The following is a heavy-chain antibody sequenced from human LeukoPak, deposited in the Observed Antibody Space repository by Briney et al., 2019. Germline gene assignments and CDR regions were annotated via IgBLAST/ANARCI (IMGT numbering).Heavy chain of an antibody. V-gene: IGHV1-2*06. CDR2: INSNSGGT. D-gene: IGHD5-18*01. CDR3: ARDRSGYSYGEPLDH. CDR1: GYTFTGYY. Sequence: ASVKASCKASGYTFTGYYMHWVRQAPGQGLEWMGRINSNSGGTNYAQKFQGRVTMTRDTSISTAYMELSRLRPDDTAVYYCARDRSGYSYGEPLDHWGQGTLVIVSS. J-gene: IGHJ4*02.